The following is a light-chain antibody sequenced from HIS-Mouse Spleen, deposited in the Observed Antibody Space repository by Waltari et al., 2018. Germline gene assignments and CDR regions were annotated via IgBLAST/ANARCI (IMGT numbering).Light chain of an antibody. CDR3: NSRDSSGNHYVV. CDR2: GKN. Sequence: SSELTQDPAVSVALGQTVRITCQGDSLRSYYAIWYQQKPGQATVLVIYGKNNRPSGIPDRFSGSSSGNTASLTITGAQAEDEADYYCNSRDSSGNHYVVFGGGTKLTVL. J-gene: IGLJ2*01. V-gene: IGLV3-19*01. CDR1: SLRSYY.